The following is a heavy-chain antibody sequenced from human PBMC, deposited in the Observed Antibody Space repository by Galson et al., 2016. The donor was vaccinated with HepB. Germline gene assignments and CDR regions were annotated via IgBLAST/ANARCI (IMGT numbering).Heavy chain of an antibody. CDR1: AFTFNNYA. V-gene: IGHV3-30*09. CDR3: ARGTSVYCTRATCYREGSFDY. Sequence: SLRLSCAVSAFTFNNYAMHWVRQAPGKGLEWVAFISYDGSNKYYSDSVKGRFAISRDNSRNTLSLQMTSLRAEDTAVYYCARGTSVYCTRATCYREGSFDYWGQGTLVTVSS. CDR2: ISYDGSNK. D-gene: IGHD2-2*01. J-gene: IGHJ4*02.